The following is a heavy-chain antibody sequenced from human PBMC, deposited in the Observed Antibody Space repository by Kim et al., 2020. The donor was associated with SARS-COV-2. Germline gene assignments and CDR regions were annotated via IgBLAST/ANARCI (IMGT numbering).Heavy chain of an antibody. V-gene: IGHV3-15*01. Sequence: GGSLRLSCAASGFTFSNAWMSWVRQAPGKGLEWVGRIKSKTDGGTTDYAAPVKGRFTISRDDSKNTLYVQMNSLKTEDTAVYYCTTGYDFWSGCLGYWGQGTLVTVSS. CDR1: GFTFSNAW. D-gene: IGHD3-3*01. J-gene: IGHJ4*02. CDR3: TTGYDFWSGCLGY. CDR2: IKSKTDGGTT.